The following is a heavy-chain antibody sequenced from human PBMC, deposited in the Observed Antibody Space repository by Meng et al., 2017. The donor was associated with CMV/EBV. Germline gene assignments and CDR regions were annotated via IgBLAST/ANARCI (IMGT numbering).Heavy chain of an antibody. CDR3: ARYRDSSSYFDY. CDR2: IYPRDSDT. D-gene: IGHD1-26*01. V-gene: IGHV5-51*01. J-gene: IGHJ4*02. Sequence: CQASGYNFISSWIGWVRQMPGRGLEWMGLIYPRDSDTRYSPAFQGQVTISVDQSISTAYLQWSSLKASDSGIYYCARYRDSSSYFDYWGQATLVTVSS. CDR1: GYNFISSW.